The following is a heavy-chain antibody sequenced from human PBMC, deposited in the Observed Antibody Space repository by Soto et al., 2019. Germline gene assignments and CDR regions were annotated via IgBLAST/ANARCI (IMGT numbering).Heavy chain of an antibody. Sequence: GGSLRLSCAASGFTFSSYAMSWVRQAPGKGLEWVSAISGSGGSTYYADSVKGRFTISRDNSKNTLYLQMNSLRAEDTAVYYCAKFSGRGNCSSTSCYKRWFDPWGQGTLVTVSS. D-gene: IGHD2-2*02. CDR2: ISGSGGST. J-gene: IGHJ5*02. V-gene: IGHV3-23*01. CDR1: GFTFSSYA. CDR3: AKFSGRGNCSSTSCYKRWFDP.